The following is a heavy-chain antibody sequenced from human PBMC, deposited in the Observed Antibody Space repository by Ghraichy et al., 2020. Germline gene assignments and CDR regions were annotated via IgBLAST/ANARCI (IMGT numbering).Heavy chain of an antibody. J-gene: IGHJ6*02. CDR2: ISYDGSNK. V-gene: IGHV3-30*18. CDR3: GKETASAWLPSYYYGMDV. CDR1: GFNFRGYG. Sequence: LSLTCAASGFNFRGYGMHWVRQAPGKGLEWVALISYDGSNKYYADSVKGRFTISRDNSKNTLFLQMNSLRPEDTAVYYCGKETASAWLPSYYYGMDVWGQGTTVTVSS. D-gene: IGHD6-19*01.